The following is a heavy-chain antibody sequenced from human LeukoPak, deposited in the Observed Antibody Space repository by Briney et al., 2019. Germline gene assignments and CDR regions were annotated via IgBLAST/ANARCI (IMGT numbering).Heavy chain of an antibody. CDR1: GFTFGSYE. CDR2: IKSKSDGGTT. CDR3: TTVTLRPVGL. J-gene: IGHJ4*02. V-gene: IGHV3-15*05. D-gene: IGHD3-10*01. Sequence: GGSLRLSCAASGFTFGSYEMNWVRQAPGKGLEWVGRIKSKSDGGTTDYAAPVKGRFTISRDDSKNTLFLQVNSLKIEDTAVYYCTTVTLRPVGLWGQGTLVTVSS.